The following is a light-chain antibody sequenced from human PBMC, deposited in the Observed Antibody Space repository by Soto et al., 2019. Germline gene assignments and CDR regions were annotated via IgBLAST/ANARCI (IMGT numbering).Light chain of an antibody. V-gene: IGKV3-20*01. CDR2: GAS. J-gene: IGKJ3*01. CDR1: QSVSSNY. Sequence: EIVLTQSPGTLSLSPGERATLSCRASQSVSSNYLAWYQHKPGQAPRLLIYGASSRATGIPDRFSGSGSGTDFTLTISRLEPEDFAVYYCQQYGSSPLFTFGPGTKVEIK. CDR3: QQYGSSPLFT.